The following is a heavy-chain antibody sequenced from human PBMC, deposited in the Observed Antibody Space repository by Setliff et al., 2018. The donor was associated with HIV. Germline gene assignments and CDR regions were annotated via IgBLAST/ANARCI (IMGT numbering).Heavy chain of an antibody. CDR2: IFYSGSP. Sequence: KTSETLSLTCTVSGDSIGSNPYYWGGLRQPTGKGLEWVARIFYSGSPDYNPSLKSRVTIYVDTSNNQFYLKLHTVTAAGTADYYCARQCGYSSGQTCNYYWDVWGKGTRVTVS. V-gene: IGHV4-39*01. D-gene: IGHD5-18*01. CDR1: GDSIGSNPYY. J-gene: IGHJ6*03. CDR3: ARQCGYSSGQTCNYYWDV.